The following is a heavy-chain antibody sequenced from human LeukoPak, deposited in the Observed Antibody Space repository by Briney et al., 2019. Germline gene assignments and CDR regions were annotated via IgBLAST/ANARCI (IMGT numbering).Heavy chain of an antibody. V-gene: IGHV3-7*01. Sequence: GGSLRLSCATSGFTFSTYWMSWVRQAPGKGLEWVANIKQDGSETYYADSVKGRFTIFRDNAKNSLYLQMDSLRVEDTAVYYCANGYGFDCWGQGTLVIVPS. J-gene: IGHJ4*02. CDR2: IKQDGSET. CDR1: GFTFSTYW. CDR3: ANGYGFDC. D-gene: IGHD5-12*01.